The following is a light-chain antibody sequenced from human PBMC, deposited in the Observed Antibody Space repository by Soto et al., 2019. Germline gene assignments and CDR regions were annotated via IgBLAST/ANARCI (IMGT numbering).Light chain of an antibody. CDR2: LGS. Sequence: DIVMTQSPLSLPVTPGEPASISCRSSQSLLQSNGYIYLDWYLQKPGQSTQLLIYLGSHRASGVAHRISSSGAGTVFTRKISRVEAEDVGVYYCMQALHTPRTFGQGTKVEIK. CDR3: MQALHTPRT. V-gene: IGKV2-28*01. J-gene: IGKJ1*01. CDR1: QSLLQSNGYIY.